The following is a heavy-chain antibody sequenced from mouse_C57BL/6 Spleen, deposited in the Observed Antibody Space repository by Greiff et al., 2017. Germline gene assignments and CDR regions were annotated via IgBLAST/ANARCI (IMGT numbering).Heavy chain of an antibody. CDR1: GFTFSSYA. Sequence: VQLKESGEGLVKPGGSLKLSCAASGFTFSSYAMSWVRQTPEQRLEWVAYISSGGDYIYYADTVKGRFTISRDNARNTLYLQMSSLKSEDTAMYYCTRDTAQATETWFAYWGQGTLVTVSA. J-gene: IGHJ3*01. CDR3: TRDTAQATETWFAY. V-gene: IGHV5-9-1*02. D-gene: IGHD3-2*02. CDR2: ISSGGDYI.